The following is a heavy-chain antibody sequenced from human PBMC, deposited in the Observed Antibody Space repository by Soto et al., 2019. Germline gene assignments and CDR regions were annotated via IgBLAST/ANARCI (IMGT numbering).Heavy chain of an antibody. J-gene: IGHJ6*02. V-gene: IGHV3-33*01. Sequence: ESGGGVVQPGRSLRLSCAASGFTFSSYGMHWVRQAPGKGLEWVAVIWYDGSNKYYADSVKGRFTISRDNSKNTLYLQMNSLRAEDTAVYYCARVQAAAGRGENYYYYGMDVWGQGTTVTVSS. D-gene: IGHD6-13*01. CDR3: ARVQAAAGRGENYYYYGMDV. CDR2: IWYDGSNK. CDR1: GFTFSSYG.